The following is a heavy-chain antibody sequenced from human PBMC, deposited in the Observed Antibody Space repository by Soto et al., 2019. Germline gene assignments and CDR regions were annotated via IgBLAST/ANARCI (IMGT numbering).Heavy chain of an antibody. Sequence: PGGSLRLSCAASGFTFRSYSINWVRQAPGKWLEWVSSISGSSSFIYYADSVKGRFTISRDNAKNSLYLQMNSLRAEDTAVYYCARDWSSSDWFPHIDYWGQGXLVTVSS. CDR2: ISGSSSFI. J-gene: IGHJ4*02. CDR1: GFTFRSYS. V-gene: IGHV3-21*06. CDR3: ARDWSSSDWFPHIDY. D-gene: IGHD6-19*01.